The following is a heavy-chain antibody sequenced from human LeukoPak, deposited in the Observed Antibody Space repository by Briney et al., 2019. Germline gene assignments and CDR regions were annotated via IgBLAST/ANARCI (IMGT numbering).Heavy chain of an antibody. CDR3: ASISPPSIRAFDI. J-gene: IGHJ3*02. Sequence: ASVKVSCKASGYTFTSYYMHWVRQAPGQGLEWMGIINPSGGSTSYAQKFQGRDTMTRDTSTSTVYMELSSLRSEDTAVYYCASISPPSIRAFDIWGQGTMVTVSS. V-gene: IGHV1-46*01. CDR2: INPSGGST. CDR1: GYTFTSYY. D-gene: IGHD2/OR15-2a*01.